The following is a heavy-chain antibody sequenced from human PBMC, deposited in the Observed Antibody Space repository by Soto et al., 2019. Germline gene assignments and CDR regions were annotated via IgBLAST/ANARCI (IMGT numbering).Heavy chain of an antibody. CDR2: IYSGGST. D-gene: IGHD6-13*01. V-gene: IGHV3-53*01. CDR3: ASEAAAGHYYYYGMDV. Sequence: LRLSCAASGFTVSSNYMSWVRQAPGKGLEWVSVIYSGGSTYYADSVKGRFTISRDNSKNTLYLQMNSLRAEDTAVYYCASEAAAGHYYYYGMDVWGQGTTVTVSS. CDR1: GFTVSSNY. J-gene: IGHJ6*02.